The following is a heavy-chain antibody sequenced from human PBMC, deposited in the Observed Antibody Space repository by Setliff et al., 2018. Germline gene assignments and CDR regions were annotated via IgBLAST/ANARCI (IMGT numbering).Heavy chain of an antibody. D-gene: IGHD6-13*01. CDR1: GGSISGSHYS. V-gene: IGHV4-39*02. Sequence: LSLTCSVSGGSISGSHYSWVWIRQPPGKRLEWIGSTYHNGTAYYNPSLQSRVAISVDTSKNNFSLDVNSVTAADTAVYYCVRESRSTWYRRDFWGQGTLGTVSS. CDR3: VRESRSTWYRRDF. J-gene: IGHJ4*02. CDR2: TYHNGTA.